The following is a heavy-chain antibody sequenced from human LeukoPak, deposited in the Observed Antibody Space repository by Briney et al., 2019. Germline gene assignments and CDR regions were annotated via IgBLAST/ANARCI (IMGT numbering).Heavy chain of an antibody. CDR3: ARGGGHQDYGDAFDI. D-gene: IGHD4-17*01. CDR2: ISYGGSNK. V-gene: IGHV3-30-3*01. Sequence: GGSLRLSCAASGFTFSSYAMHWVRQAPGKGLEWVAVISYGGSNKYYADSVKGRFTISRDNSKNTLYLQMNSLRAEDTAVYYCARGGGHQDYGDAFDIWGQGTMVTVS. J-gene: IGHJ3*02. CDR1: GFTFSSYA.